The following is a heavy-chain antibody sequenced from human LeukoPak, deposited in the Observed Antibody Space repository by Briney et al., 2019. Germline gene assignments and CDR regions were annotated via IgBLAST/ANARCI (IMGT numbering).Heavy chain of an antibody. CDR3: VGSVAGIGNFDY. Sequence: SVKVSCKASGGTFSSYAISWVRQAPGQGLEWMGGIIPIFGSANYAQKFQGRVTITTDESTSTAYMELSSLRSEDTAVYYCVGSVAGIGNFDYWGQGTLVTVSS. V-gene: IGHV1-69*05. J-gene: IGHJ4*02. CDR2: IIPIFGSA. CDR1: GGTFSSYA. D-gene: IGHD6-19*01.